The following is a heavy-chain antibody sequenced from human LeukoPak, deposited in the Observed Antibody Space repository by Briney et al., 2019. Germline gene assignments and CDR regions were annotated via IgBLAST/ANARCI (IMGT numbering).Heavy chain of an antibody. CDR2: ISSNGGST. D-gene: IGHD3-16*02. J-gene: IGHJ5*01. CDR3: ARGFELITFGGAIGKLNWFDS. CDR1: GFTFSSYA. V-gene: IGHV3-64*04. Sequence: GGSLRLSCSASGFTFSSYAMHWVRQAAGKGLEYVSAISSNGGSTYYADSVKGRFTISRDNSKNTLYLQVNSLRAEDTAVYYCARGFELITFGGAIGKLNWFDSWGQGTLVTVSS.